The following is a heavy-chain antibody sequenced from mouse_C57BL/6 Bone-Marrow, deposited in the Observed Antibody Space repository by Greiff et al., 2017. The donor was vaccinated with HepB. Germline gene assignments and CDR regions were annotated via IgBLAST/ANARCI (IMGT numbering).Heavy chain of an antibody. Sequence: QVQLKQSGAELMKPGASVKLSCKATGYTFTGYWIEWVKQRPGHGLEWIGEILPGSGSTNYNEKFKGKATFTADTSSNTAYMQLSSLTTEDSAIYYCARGGYYYGSSLPYAMDYWGQGTSVTVSS. CDR2: ILPGSGST. V-gene: IGHV1-9*01. D-gene: IGHD1-1*01. J-gene: IGHJ4*01. CDR1: GYTFTGYW. CDR3: ARGGYYYGSSLPYAMDY.